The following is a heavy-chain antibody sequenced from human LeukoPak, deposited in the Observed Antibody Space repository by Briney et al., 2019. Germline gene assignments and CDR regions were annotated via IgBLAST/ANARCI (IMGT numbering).Heavy chain of an antibody. D-gene: IGHD4-23*01. CDR1: GGPLNNYG. J-gene: IGHJ6*02. Sequence: SVKVSCKASGGPLNNYGISWVRQAPGQGLEWMGGIIPIIGTANYAQKFQGRVTISADESTSTAYMELSSLRSEDTAVYYCARGNSRWSTPTSSYYYRMDVWGQGTTVTVSS. CDR3: ARGNSRWSTPTSSYYYRMDV. V-gene: IGHV1-69*01. CDR2: IIPIIGTA.